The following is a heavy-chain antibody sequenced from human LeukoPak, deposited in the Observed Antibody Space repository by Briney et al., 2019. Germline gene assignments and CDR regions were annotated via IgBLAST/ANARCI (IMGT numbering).Heavy chain of an antibody. J-gene: IGHJ5*02. CDR2: INNRGSN. CDR1: GGSFSGYY. V-gene: IGHV4-34*01. Sequence: SETLYLTCAVYGGSFSGYYWNWIRQPPGKGLEWIGEINNRGSNNYTATLNSRVTISVDTSKNEFSLKLSSVTAADTAVYYCARAANNYDFCSGYLRNWFVPWGQGTLVTVSS. D-gene: IGHD3-3*01. CDR3: ARAANNYDFCSGYLRNWFVP.